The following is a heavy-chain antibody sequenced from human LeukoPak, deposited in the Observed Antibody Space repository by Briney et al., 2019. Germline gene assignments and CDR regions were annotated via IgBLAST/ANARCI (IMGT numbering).Heavy chain of an antibody. CDR1: GGSISSGDYY. Sequence: SETLSLTCTVSGGSISSGDYYWGWIRQPPGKGLEWIGYIYYSGSTYYNPSLKSRVTISVDTSKNQFSLKLSSVTAADTAVYYCARDQSTGYYYDSSSYYFDYWGQGTLVTVSS. V-gene: IGHV4-30-4*01. J-gene: IGHJ4*02. D-gene: IGHD3-22*01. CDR2: IYYSGST. CDR3: ARDQSTGYYYDSSSYYFDY.